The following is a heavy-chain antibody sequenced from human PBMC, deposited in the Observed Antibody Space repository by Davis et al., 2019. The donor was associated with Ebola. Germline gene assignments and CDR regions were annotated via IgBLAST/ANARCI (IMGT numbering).Heavy chain of an antibody. Sequence: PGGSLRLSCAASGFTFSGHWMTWVRQAPGKGLEWVANINQDGSEKNYVDSVKGRFTSSRDNAKSSLYVYMNSLRGDDTAVYYCARHHYMRIDYWGQGSVVTVSS. J-gene: IGHJ4*02. CDR1: GFTFSGHW. V-gene: IGHV3-7*03. CDR2: INQDGSEK. CDR3: ARHHYMRIDY. D-gene: IGHD4-11*01.